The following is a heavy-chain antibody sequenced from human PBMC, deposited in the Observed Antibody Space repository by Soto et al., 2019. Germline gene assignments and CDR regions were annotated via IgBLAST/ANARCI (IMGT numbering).Heavy chain of an antibody. Sequence: ASVKVSCKASGGTFSSYAISWVRQAPGQGLEWMGGIIPIFGTANYAQKFQGRVTITADESTSTAYMELSSLRSEDTAVYYCARELLDGGYVPQIPYYFDYWGQGTLVTVSS. CDR2: IIPIFGTA. D-gene: IGHD5-12*01. CDR3: ARELLDGGYVPQIPYYFDY. J-gene: IGHJ4*02. CDR1: GGTFSSYA. V-gene: IGHV1-69*13.